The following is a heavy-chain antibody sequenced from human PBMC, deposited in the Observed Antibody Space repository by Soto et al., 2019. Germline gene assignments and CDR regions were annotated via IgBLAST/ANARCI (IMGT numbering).Heavy chain of an antibody. J-gene: IGHJ5*02. Sequence: PVESLKISCKGSGYSFTSYWISWGRQMPGKGLECMGRIDPSDSYTNYSPSFQGHVTISADKSISTAYLQWSSLNASDTAMYYCARPNPPYYDILTGYYSGKKWFDPWGQGTLVTVS. CDR2: IDPSDSYT. CDR3: ARPNPPYYDILTGYYSGKKWFDP. CDR1: GYSFTSYW. D-gene: IGHD3-9*01. V-gene: IGHV5-10-1*01.